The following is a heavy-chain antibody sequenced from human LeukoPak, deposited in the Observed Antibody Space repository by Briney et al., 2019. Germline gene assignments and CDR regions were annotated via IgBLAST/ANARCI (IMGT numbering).Heavy chain of an antibody. Sequence: GGSLRLSCAASGFTFSSYGMHWVRQAPGKGLEWVAAISYDGSKKYYADSVKGRFTISRDNSKNTLYLQMNSLRAEDTAVYYCTRITMVRGVHYYHGMDVWGQGTTVTVSS. J-gene: IGHJ6*02. D-gene: IGHD3-10*01. CDR2: ISYDGSKK. CDR3: TRITMVRGVHYYHGMDV. V-gene: IGHV3-30*19. CDR1: GFTFSSYG.